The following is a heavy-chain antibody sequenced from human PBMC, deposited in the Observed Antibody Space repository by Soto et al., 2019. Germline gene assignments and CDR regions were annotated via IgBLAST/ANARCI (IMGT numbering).Heavy chain of an antibody. J-gene: IGHJ6*02. V-gene: IGHV5-51*01. CDR1: GYSFTSYW. D-gene: IGHD3-22*01. CDR3: ASAYYYDSSGYPFYGMDV. CDR2: VYPGDSDT. Sequence: GESLKISCKGSGYSFTSYWIGWVRQMPGKGLEWMGIVYPGDSDTRYSPSFQGQVTISADKSISTAYLQWSSLKASDTAMYYCASAYYYDSSGYPFYGMDVWGQGTTVTVSS.